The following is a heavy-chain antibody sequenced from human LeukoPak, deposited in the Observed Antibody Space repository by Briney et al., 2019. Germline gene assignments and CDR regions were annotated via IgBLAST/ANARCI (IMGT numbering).Heavy chain of an antibody. CDR2: IGIAGDT. J-gene: IGHJ4*02. V-gene: IGHV3-13*04. D-gene: IGHD3-9*01. CDR1: GFTFSSYG. Sequence: QPGGSLTLSCAASGFTFSSYGMHWVRQATGKGLEWVSAIGIAGDTYYSGSVKGRFTISRESAKNFLYLQMNSLRAGDTAVYYCARGNILTGYDCWGQGTLVTVSS. CDR3: ARGNILTGYDC.